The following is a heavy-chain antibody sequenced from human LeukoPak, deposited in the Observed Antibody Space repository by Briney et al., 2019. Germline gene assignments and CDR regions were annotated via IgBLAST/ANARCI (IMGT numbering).Heavy chain of an antibody. D-gene: IGHD6-13*01. J-gene: IGHJ5*02. CDR3: ARGSSSWYGGFDP. CDR2: IIPTLGIT. Sequence: SVKVSCKASGGTFSNYAISWVRQAPGQGLEWMGRIIPTLGITNYAQKFQGRVTITADKSTGTALMELSSLRSEDTAVYYCARGSSSWYGGFDPWGQGTLVTVSS. CDR1: GGTFSNYA. V-gene: IGHV1-69*04.